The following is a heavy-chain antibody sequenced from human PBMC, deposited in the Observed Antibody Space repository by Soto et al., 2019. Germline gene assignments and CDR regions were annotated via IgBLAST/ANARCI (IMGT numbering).Heavy chain of an antibody. Sequence: RSVRLSRAASVFTFSSYSRTWVRLGTGKGVGGVSGIGVTRGSTYCAGSVRGRFTISREISKNTWYLQMNSLRAEETALYYCANIHMATRDFALWGRGTLVAVSS. CDR3: ANIHMATRDFAL. CDR1: VFTFSSYS. CDR2: IGVTRGST. D-gene: IGHD2-21*01. J-gene: IGHJ2*01. V-gene: IGHV3-23*01.